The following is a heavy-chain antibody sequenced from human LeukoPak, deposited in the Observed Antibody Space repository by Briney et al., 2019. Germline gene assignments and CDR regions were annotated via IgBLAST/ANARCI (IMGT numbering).Heavy chain of an antibody. CDR2: IYYSGST. V-gene: IGHV4-59*01. CDR1: GGSFSGYY. J-gene: IGHJ5*02. D-gene: IGHD3-22*01. CDR3: ARAPYDSSGYYEDWFDP. Sequence: SETLSLTCAVYGGSFSGYYWSWIRQPPGKGLEWIGYIYYSGSTNYNPSLKSRVTISVDTSKNQFSLKLSSVTAADTAVYYCARAPYDSSGYYEDWFDPWGQGTLVTVSS.